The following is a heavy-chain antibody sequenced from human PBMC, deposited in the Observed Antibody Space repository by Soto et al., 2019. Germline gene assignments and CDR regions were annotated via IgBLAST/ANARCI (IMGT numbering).Heavy chain of an antibody. CDR2: TSAYNGNT. D-gene: IGHD6-19*01. J-gene: IGHJ6*02. CDR1: GYTFTSYG. V-gene: IGHV1-18*01. Sequence: QVQLVQSGAEVKKPGASVMVSCKASGYTFTSYGISCVRQASGQGLEWMGWTSAYNGNTNYAQKLQGRVTMTTDTSTSTAYMELRSLRSDDTAVYYCARRQWLVGGYYYGMDVWGQGTTVTVSS. CDR3: ARRQWLVGGYYYGMDV.